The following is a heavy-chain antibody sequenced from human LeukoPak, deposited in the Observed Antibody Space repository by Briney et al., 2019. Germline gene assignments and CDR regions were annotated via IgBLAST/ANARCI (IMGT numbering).Heavy chain of an antibody. J-gene: IGHJ4*02. CDR1: GYTFTSYY. Sequence: AASVKVPCRASGYTFTSYYMHWVRQAPGQGLEWMGIINPSGGSTSYAQKFQGRVTMTRDTSTSTVYMELSSLRSEDTAVYYCARGSLSPYYDSSDFRYTLPDYWGQGTLVTVSS. CDR3: ARGSLSPYYDSSDFRYTLPDY. CDR2: INPSGGST. D-gene: IGHD3-22*01. V-gene: IGHV1-46*01.